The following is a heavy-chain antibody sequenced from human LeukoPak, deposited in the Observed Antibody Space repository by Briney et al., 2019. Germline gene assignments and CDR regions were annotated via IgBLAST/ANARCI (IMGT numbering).Heavy chain of an antibody. D-gene: IGHD3-10*01. J-gene: IGHJ4*02. Sequence: PSETLSLTCTVSGGSISSYYWSWIRQPPGKGLEWIGYIYYSGSTYYNPSLKSRVTISVDTSKNQFSLKLSSVTAADTAVYYCARLPLELYADYFDYWGQGTLVTVSS. CDR2: IYYSGST. CDR3: ARLPLELYADYFDY. CDR1: GGSISSYY. V-gene: IGHV4-59*04.